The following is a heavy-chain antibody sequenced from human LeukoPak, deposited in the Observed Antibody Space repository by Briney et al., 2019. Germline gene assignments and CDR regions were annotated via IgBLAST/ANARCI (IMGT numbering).Heavy chain of an antibody. J-gene: IGHJ4*02. CDR3: ATCNGHYYFNF. D-gene: IGHD2-21*02. CDR2: IKSKTVGETK. Sequence: GGSLRLSCAAAAFTFSNAWMDWVRRAPGEGLEVVARIKSKTVGETKSYAAHVKGRFSISRDDSTDTLYLQMNSLKTEDTAVYYCATCNGHYYFNFWGQGTLVTVSS. V-gene: IGHV3-15*01. CDR1: AFTFSNAW.